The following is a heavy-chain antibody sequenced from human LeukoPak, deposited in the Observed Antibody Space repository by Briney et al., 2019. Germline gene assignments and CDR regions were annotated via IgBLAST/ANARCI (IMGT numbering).Heavy chain of an antibody. CDR1: GFTVSSNS. CDR3: ARDGEAIQLWATGDFDY. D-gene: IGHD5-18*01. CDR2: IYSDNT. Sequence: GGSLRLSCTVSGFTVSSNSMSWVRRAPGKGLEWVSFIYSDNTHYSDSVKGRFTISRDNSKNTLYLQMNSLRAEDTAVYYCARDGEAIQLWATGDFDYWGQGTLVTVSS. J-gene: IGHJ4*02. V-gene: IGHV3-53*01.